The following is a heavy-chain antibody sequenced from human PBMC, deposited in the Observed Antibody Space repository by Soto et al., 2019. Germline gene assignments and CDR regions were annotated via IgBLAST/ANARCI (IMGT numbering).Heavy chain of an antibody. J-gene: IGHJ4*02. CDR3: AREFVY. V-gene: IGHV3-7*04. CDR1: GFTFSNSW. CDR2: IKQDGSEK. Sequence: GGSLRLSCATSGFTFSNSWMSWVRQAPGKGLEWVANIKQDGSEKYYVDSVKGRFTIYRDNARNSLYLQMNSLRAEDTAVYYCAREFVYWGQGTLVTVSS.